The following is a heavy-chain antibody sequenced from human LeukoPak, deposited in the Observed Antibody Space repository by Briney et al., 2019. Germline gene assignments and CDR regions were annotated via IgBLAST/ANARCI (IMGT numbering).Heavy chain of an antibody. CDR1: GFTFSSYA. J-gene: IGHJ3*02. Sequence: GGSLRLSCAASGFTFSSYAMSWVRQAPGRGLEWVSGIVGSGGGTYYADSVKGRFTISRDNPKNTLYLQMINLRAEDTAVYYCAKDGGAYYYDRSSFDMWGQGTMVTVSS. D-gene: IGHD3-22*01. CDR3: AKDGGAYYYDRSSFDM. CDR2: IVGSGGGT. V-gene: IGHV3-23*01.